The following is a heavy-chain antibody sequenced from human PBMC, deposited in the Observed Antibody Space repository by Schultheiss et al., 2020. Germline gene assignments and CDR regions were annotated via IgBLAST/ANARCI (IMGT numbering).Heavy chain of an antibody. J-gene: IGHJ4*02. D-gene: IGHD3-22*01. Sequence: SLRLSCAASGFTFSSYAMHWVRQAPGKGLEWVAVISYDGSNKYYADSVKGRFTISRDNSQNTLYLQMNSLRAEDTAVYYCARGIRYYYDSSGYCDYWGQGTLVTVSS. V-gene: IGHV3-30*04. CDR1: GFTFSSYA. CDR3: ARGIRYYYDSSGYCDY. CDR2: ISYDGSNK.